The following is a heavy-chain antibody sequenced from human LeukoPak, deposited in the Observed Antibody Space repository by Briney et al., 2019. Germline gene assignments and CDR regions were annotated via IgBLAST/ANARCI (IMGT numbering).Heavy chain of an antibody. J-gene: IGHJ4*02. CDR3: SRGDRRDY. Sequence: GGCLRLSCAAAGFTFSNYWMHWVRQAPGKGLEWVSSIDSIGGYMLYADSVKGRFIISRDNAKDSLYLQMNSLRVEDTAVYYCSRGDRRDYWGQGTLVTVSS. V-gene: IGHV3-21*06. CDR1: GFTFSNYW. CDR2: IDSIGGYM.